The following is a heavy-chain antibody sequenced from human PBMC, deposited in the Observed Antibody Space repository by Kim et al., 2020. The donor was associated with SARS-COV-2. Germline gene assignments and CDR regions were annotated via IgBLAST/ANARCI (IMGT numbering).Heavy chain of an antibody. CDR2: ISYDGSNK. D-gene: IGHD3-22*01. Sequence: GGSLRLSCAASGFTFSSYAMHWVRQAPGKGLEWVAVISYDGSNKYYADSVKGRFTISRDNSKNTLYLQMNSLRAEDTAVYYCARAFISNYWGQGTLVTVSS. CDR1: GFTFSSYA. CDR3: ARAFISNY. J-gene: IGHJ4*02. V-gene: IGHV3-30-3*01.